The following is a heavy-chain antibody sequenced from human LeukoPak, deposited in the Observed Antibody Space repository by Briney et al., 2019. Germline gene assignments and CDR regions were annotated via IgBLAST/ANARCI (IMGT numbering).Heavy chain of an antibody. CDR1: GGTFSSYA. V-gene: IGHV1-69*04. D-gene: IGHD5-12*01. Sequence: ASVKVSCKASGGTFSSYAISWVRQAPGQGLEWMGRIIPILGIANYAQKFQGRVTITADKSTSTAYMELSSLRSEDTAVYYCARSRRDGYNATPFYWGQGTLVTVSS. J-gene: IGHJ4*02. CDR2: IIPILGIA. CDR3: ARSRRDGYNATPFY.